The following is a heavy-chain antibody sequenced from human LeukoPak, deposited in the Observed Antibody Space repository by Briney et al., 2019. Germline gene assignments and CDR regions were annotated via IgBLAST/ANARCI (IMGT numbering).Heavy chain of an antibody. J-gene: IGHJ1*01. CDR1: GFTFSSYG. CDR2: ISYDGSNK. D-gene: IGHD4-17*01. V-gene: IGHV3-30*18. CDR3: AKDSRYGDNFQH. Sequence: GRSLRLSCAASGFTFSSYGMHWVRQAPGKGLEWVAVISYDGSNKYYADSVKGRFTISRDNSKNTLYLQMNSLRAEDTAVYYCAKDSRYGDNFQHWGQGTLVTVSS.